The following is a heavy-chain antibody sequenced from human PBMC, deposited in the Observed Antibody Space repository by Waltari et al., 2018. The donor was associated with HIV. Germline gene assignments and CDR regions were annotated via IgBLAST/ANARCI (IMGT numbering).Heavy chain of an antibody. V-gene: IGHV6-1*01. CDR1: GDSVSSDSAA. Sequence: HVYLEQSGPGLVKPSQTPTLPCVISGDSVSSDSAAWNWIRQSPSRGLEWLGRTYHRSKWSPDYAESVRGRITITPDTSNNQYSLHLTSVTADDTAMYFCARDSFSLDFWGQGSLVVVSS. CDR3: ARDSFSLDF. J-gene: IGHJ4*02. CDR2: TYHRSKWSP.